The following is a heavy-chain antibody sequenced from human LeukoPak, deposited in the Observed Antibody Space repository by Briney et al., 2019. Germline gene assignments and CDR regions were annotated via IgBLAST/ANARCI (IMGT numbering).Heavy chain of an antibody. J-gene: IGHJ4*02. D-gene: IGHD2-2*01. V-gene: IGHV1-46*01. Sequence: GASVTVSFKASGYTFTNYYIHWVRQAPGQGLEWMGIINPTGDSTSYAQKFQARVTMTRDTSTNTVYMELSSLRSEDTAVYYCARHPSPQLHHFDYWGQGTLVTVSS. CDR1: GYTFTNYY. CDR3: ARHPSPQLHHFDY. CDR2: INPTGDST.